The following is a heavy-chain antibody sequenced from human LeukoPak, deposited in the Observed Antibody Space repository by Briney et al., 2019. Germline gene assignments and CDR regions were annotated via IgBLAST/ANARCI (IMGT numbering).Heavy chain of an antibody. CDR3: ARAYYYVSGSRTDFDY. V-gene: IGHV5-51*01. Sequence: GASLKISCKGSGSSFPIHWIAWVRQLPGKGLEWMGIIYPGDSDTRYSPSFQGQVTISAEKSINTAYLQWSSLKASGTAMYYCARAYYYVSGSRTDFDYWGQGTLVTVSS. J-gene: IGHJ4*02. CDR1: GSSFPIHW. D-gene: IGHD3-10*01. CDR2: IYPGDSDT.